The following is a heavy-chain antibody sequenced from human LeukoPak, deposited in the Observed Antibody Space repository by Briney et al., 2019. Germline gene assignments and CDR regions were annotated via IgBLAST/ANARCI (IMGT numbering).Heavy chain of an antibody. D-gene: IGHD2/OR15-2a*01. Sequence: ASVKVSCKASGYTFTGYYMHWVRQVPGQGPEWIGWINPKNGGTNYAQTFQGRVTMTRDTSITTAYMELSSLRSDDTAVYYCARDLYCNSAKCYSNWFDAWGQGTLVTVSS. V-gene: IGHV1-2*02. CDR2: INPKNGGT. CDR3: ARDLYCNSAKCYSNWFDA. CDR1: GYTFTGYY. J-gene: IGHJ5*02.